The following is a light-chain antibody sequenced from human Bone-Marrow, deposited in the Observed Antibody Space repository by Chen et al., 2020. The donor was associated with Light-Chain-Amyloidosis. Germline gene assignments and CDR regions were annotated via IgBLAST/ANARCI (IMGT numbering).Light chain of an antibody. Sequence: SYELTQPPSVSVSPGQTARITCSGDDLPTKYAYWYRQKPGQAPVLVIHRDTERPSGISERFSGDSSGTTATLTISGGQAEDEADYHCQTADSSGTYEVIFGGGTKLTVL. CDR1: DLPTKY. V-gene: IGLV3-25*03. J-gene: IGLJ2*01. CDR2: RDT. CDR3: QTADSSGTYEVI.